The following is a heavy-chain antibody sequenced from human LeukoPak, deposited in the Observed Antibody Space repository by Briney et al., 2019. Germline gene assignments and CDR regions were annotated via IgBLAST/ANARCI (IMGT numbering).Heavy chain of an antibody. J-gene: IGHJ4*02. V-gene: IGHV3-48*03. D-gene: IGHD3-10*01. Sequence: AGGSLRLSCAASGFTFSSYEMNWVRQAPGKGLEWVSYISSSGSTMYYADSVKGRFTISRDNAKNSLYLQMNSLRAEDTAVYYCARDSRLLWFGELSRPIDYWGQGTLVTVSS. CDR2: ISSSGSTM. CDR3: ARDSRLLWFGELSRPIDY. CDR1: GFTFSSYE.